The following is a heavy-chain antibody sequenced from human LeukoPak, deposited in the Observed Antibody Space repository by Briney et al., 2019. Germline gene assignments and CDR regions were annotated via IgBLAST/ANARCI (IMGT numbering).Heavy chain of an antibody. Sequence: GGPLRLSCAASGFRFSSYEMNWVRQAPGKGLEWISHISSSGNTIYYADSVKGRFTTTRDDAKESVYLQMNSLRAEDTAVYYCAGDRPGTTYGFAHWGQGTLVIVSS. D-gene: IGHD1-14*01. CDR3: AGDRPGTTYGFAH. CDR2: ISSSGNTI. V-gene: IGHV3-48*03. CDR1: GFRFSSYE. J-gene: IGHJ5*02.